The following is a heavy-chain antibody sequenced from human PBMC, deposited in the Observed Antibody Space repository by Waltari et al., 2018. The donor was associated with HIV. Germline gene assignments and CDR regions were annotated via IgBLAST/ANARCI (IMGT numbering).Heavy chain of an antibody. CDR2: INPNSGGT. CDR3: ASLYFVSSSSSSDAFDI. V-gene: IGHV1-2*04. CDR1: GYTFTGYY. D-gene: IGHD6-6*01. J-gene: IGHJ3*02. Sequence: QVQLVQSGAEVKKPGASVKVSCKASGYTFTGYYMHWVRQAPGQGLEWMGWINPNSGGTNYAQKFQGWVTMTRDTSISTAYMELSRLRSDDTAVYYCASLYFVSSSSSSDAFDIWGQGTMVTVSS.